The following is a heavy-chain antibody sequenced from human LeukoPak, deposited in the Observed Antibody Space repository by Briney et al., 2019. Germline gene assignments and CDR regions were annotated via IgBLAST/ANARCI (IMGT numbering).Heavy chain of an antibody. Sequence: GGSLRLSCAAPRFTFNDYYMSWIRQAPGKGLEWLSYINIGGTNTHYADSVKGRFAISRDNAKKSLYLEMNNLRAEDTAVYYCATDGAGFDTWGQGVLVTVSS. CDR2: INIGGTNT. CDR1: RFTFNDYY. CDR3: ATDGAGFDT. J-gene: IGHJ5*02. V-gene: IGHV3-11*01.